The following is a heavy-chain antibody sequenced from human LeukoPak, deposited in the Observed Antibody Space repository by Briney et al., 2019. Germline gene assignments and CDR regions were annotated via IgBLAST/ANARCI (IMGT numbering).Heavy chain of an antibody. D-gene: IGHD3-22*01. Sequence: GGSLRLSCVASGFTFNIYAMGWVRQAPGKGPEWVSSITSRDGTTFYTDSVKGRFTISRDNSKNTLYLQLNSLRAEDTAVYYCARDRPNYYHSSGHYYRRDGDFWGQGTLVTVSS. V-gene: IGHV3-23*01. CDR1: GFTFNIYA. CDR2: ITSRDGTT. CDR3: ARDRPNYYHSSGHYYRRDGDF. J-gene: IGHJ4*02.